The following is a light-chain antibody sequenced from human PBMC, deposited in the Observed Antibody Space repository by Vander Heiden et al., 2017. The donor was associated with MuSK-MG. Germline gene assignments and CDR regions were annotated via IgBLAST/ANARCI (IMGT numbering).Light chain of an antibody. CDR3: SSYTSSSTPV. Sequence: QSALTQPASVSGSPGQSISISCTGTSSDVGGYNYVSWYQQHPGKAPKLMIYDVSNRPSGVSNRFFGSKSGNTASLTISGLQAEDEADYYCSSYTSSSTPVFGTGTTVNVL. CDR1: SSDVGGYNY. V-gene: IGLV2-14*01. CDR2: DVS. J-gene: IGLJ1*01.